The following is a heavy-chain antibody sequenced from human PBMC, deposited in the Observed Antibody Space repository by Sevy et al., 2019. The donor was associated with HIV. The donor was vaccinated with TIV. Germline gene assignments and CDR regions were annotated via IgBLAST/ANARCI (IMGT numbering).Heavy chain of an antibody. V-gene: IGHV3-66*01. D-gene: IGHD5-18*01. Sequence: GGSLRLSRAASRFTVNNNYMTWVRQAPGKGLEGISIIYSDATTYHADSVKDRFNISRDNSKNMLYLQMNNLRVEDTAVYYCARGKTGYGYALSYWGQGTLVTVSS. CDR2: IYSDATT. CDR1: RFTVNNNY. CDR3: ARGKTGYGYALSY. J-gene: IGHJ4*02.